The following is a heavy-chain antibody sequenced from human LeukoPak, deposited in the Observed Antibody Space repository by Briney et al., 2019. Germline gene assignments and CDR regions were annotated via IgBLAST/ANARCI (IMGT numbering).Heavy chain of an antibody. CDR3: ARENTGVQAFDY. V-gene: IGHV4-38-2*02. CDR2: IYHSGST. D-gene: IGHD2-8*01. J-gene: IGHJ4*02. Sequence: SETLSLTCTVSGYSISSGYYWGWIRQPPGKGLEWIGSIYHSGSTYYNPSLKSRVTISVDTSKNQFSLKLSSVTAADTAVYYCARENTGVQAFDYWGQGTLVTVSS. CDR1: GYSISSGYY.